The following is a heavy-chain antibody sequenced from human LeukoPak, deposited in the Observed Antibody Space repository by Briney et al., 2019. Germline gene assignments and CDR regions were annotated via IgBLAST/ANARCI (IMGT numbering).Heavy chain of an antibody. CDR3: AREYYYGSGSIPGSANWYFDL. CDR1: GYTFTSYA. D-gene: IGHD3-10*01. Sequence: ASVTVSCKASGYTFTSYAMHWVRQAPGQRLEWMGWINAGNGNTKYSQKFQGRVTITRDTSASTAYMELSSLRSEDTAVYYCAREYYYGSGSIPGSANWYFDLWGRGTLVTVSS. J-gene: IGHJ2*01. CDR2: INAGNGNT. V-gene: IGHV1-3*01.